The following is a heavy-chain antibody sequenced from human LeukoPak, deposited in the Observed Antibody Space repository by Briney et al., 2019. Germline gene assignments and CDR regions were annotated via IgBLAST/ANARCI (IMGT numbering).Heavy chain of an antibody. J-gene: IGHJ6*02. Sequence: ASVTVSCKASGYTFTGYYMHWVRQAPGQGLEWMGWINPNSGGTNYAQKFQGRVTMTRDTSISTAYMELSRLRSDDTAVYYCVRGRSYYYDSSGYWAPYYYYGMDVWGQGTTVTVSS. V-gene: IGHV1-2*02. D-gene: IGHD3-22*01. CDR2: INPNSGGT. CDR3: VRGRSYYYDSSGYWAPYYYYGMDV. CDR1: GYTFTGYY.